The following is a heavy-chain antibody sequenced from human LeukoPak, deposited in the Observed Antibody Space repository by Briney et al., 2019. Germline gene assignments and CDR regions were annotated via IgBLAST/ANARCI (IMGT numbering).Heavy chain of an antibody. CDR3: AKDLVVGANWGAFDI. D-gene: IGHD1-26*01. J-gene: IGHJ3*02. V-gene: IGHV3-30*02. Sequence: GGSLRLSCAASGFTFSSYGMHWVRQAPGKGLEWVAFIRYDGSNKYYADSVKGRFTISRDNFKNTLYLQMNSLRAEDTAVYYCAKDLVVGANWGAFDIWGQGTMVTVSS. CDR2: IRYDGSNK. CDR1: GFTFSSYG.